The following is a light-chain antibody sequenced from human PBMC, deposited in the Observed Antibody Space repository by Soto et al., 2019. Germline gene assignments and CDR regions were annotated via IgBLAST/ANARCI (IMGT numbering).Light chain of an antibody. V-gene: IGKV3-11*01. CDR3: HQSWKGRELT. J-gene: IGKJ4*01. CDR2: DAS. CDR1: QSVSNY. Sequence: TNSPSTXSFPRRNSAPLTCRASQSVSNYLAWYQQKPGKAPXLXXXDASKRDNGIPARFSGSGSGTDFTLTISRRQPEDFAGHYCHQSWKGRELTGGRGTKVEI.